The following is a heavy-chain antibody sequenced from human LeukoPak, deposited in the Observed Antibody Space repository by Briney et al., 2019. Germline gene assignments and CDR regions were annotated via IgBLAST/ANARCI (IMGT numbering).Heavy chain of an antibody. J-gene: IGHJ6*03. CDR2: ISSSSSYI. V-gene: IGHV3-21*01. CDR1: GFTFSSYS. CDR3: ALQLGVNYYYMDV. D-gene: IGHD6-6*01. Sequence: PGGSLRLSCAASGFTFSSYSMNWVRQAPGKGLEWVSSISSSSSYIYYADSVKGRSTISRDNAKNSLYLQMNSLRAEDTAVYYCALQLGVNYYYMDVWGKGTTVTVSS.